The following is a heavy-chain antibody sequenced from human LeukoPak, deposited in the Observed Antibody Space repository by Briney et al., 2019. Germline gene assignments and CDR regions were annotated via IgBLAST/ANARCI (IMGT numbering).Heavy chain of an antibody. Sequence: ASVKVSCKASGGSFSSYTISWVRQAPGQGLEWMGWISAYNGNTNYAQKLQGRVTMTTDTSTSTAYMELRSLRSDDTAVYYCARAGYYDSSGYFDYWGQGTLVTVSS. J-gene: IGHJ4*02. V-gene: IGHV1-18*01. CDR2: ISAYNGNT. CDR3: ARAGYYDSSGYFDY. D-gene: IGHD3-22*01. CDR1: GGSFSSYT.